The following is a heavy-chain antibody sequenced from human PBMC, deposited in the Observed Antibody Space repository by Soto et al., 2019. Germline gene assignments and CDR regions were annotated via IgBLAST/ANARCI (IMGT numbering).Heavy chain of an antibody. Sequence: QVQLVQSGAEVKKLGASVRVSCKASGYTFTSYAISWVRQAPGQGLEWMGWVNGYNRDTHYAQNFKGRVTMTADTSTSTAYMELRSVRSDDTAIYYCERVEDIWNGGFDYWGQRSPVTVSS. CDR1: GYTFTSYA. D-gene: IGHD1-1*01. CDR2: VNGYNRDT. J-gene: IGHJ4*02. CDR3: ERVEDIWNGGFDY. V-gene: IGHV1-18*01.